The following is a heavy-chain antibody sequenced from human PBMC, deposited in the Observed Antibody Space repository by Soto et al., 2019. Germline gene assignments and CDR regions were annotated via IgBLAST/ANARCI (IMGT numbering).Heavy chain of an antibody. Sequence: QVQLVESGGGVVQPGRSLRLSCAASGFTFSSYGMHWVRQAPGKGLEWLAVTSYNEGNKYYAESVKGRFNISRDNSKKTLYLQMNSLRVEDTAVYYCAKDRCGGDGYYCYFDYWGQGTLVTVSP. CDR1: GFTFSSYG. D-gene: IGHD2-21*01. J-gene: IGHJ4*02. V-gene: IGHV3-30*18. CDR3: AKDRCGGDGYYCYFDY. CDR2: TSYNEGNK.